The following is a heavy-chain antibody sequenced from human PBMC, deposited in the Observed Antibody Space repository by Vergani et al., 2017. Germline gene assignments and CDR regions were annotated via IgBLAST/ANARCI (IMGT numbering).Heavy chain of an antibody. CDR2: ISYDGSNK. CDR1: GFTFSSYA. CDR3: ARDFLNWGSLTDY. J-gene: IGHJ4*02. V-gene: IGHV3-30-3*01. D-gene: IGHD7-27*01. Sequence: QVQLVESGGGVVQPGRSLRLSCAASGFTFSSYAMHWVRQAPGKGLEWVAVISYDGSNKYYADSVKGRFTITRDNSKNTLYLQMNSLRAEDTAVDYCARDFLNWGSLTDYWGQGTLVTVSS.